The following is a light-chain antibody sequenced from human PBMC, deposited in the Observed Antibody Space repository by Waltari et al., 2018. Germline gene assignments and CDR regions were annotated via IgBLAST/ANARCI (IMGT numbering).Light chain of an antibody. CDR3: SSYTTGSTYVI. V-gene: IGLV2-14*01. J-gene: IGLJ2*01. CDR2: EVT. CDR1: SSDVGGHNY. Sequence: QSALTQPASVSGSPGQSITISCTGTSSDVGGHNYVSWLQLHPDKAPKLILYEVTYRPSGVSNRFSGSKSGNTASLTLSGLQAEDEADYYCSSYTTGSTYVIFGGGTKLTVL.